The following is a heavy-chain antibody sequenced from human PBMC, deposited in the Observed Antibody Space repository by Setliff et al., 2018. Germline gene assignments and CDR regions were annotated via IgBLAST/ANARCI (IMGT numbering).Heavy chain of an antibody. CDR1: GASISSDFYY. CDR3: ARATVGLATIIYFDS. V-gene: IGHV4-61*02. CDR2: IHSSGDT. J-gene: IGHJ4*02. Sequence: SETLSLTCTVSGASISSDFYYWSWIRQPAGKGLEWIGRIHSSGDTKYNPSLKTRVTIAVDTSKNQFSLKLNSATAADTAVYYCARATVGLATIIYFDSWGPGTLVTVSS. D-gene: IGHD4-4*01.